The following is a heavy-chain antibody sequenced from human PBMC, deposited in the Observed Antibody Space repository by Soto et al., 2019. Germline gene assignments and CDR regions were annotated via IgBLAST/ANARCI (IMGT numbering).Heavy chain of an antibody. CDR1: GFAFSNYA. V-gene: IGHV3-21*01. J-gene: IGHJ6*02. Sequence: PGGSLRLSCAATGFAFSNYAVTWVRQAPGKGLEWVSTIGTRSDIYYAESVKGRFTIPRDNAKNSLSLQMNSLRVEDTAVYYCAREETAWPLAYGLDVWGQGTAVTVSS. CDR2: IGTRSDI. D-gene: IGHD2-21*02. CDR3: AREETAWPLAYGLDV.